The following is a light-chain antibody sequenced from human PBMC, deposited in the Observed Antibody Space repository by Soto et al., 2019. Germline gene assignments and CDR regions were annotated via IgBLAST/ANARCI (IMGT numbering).Light chain of an antibody. V-gene: IGKV3-15*01. J-gene: IGKJ1*01. CDR3: QQYTNWRT. CDR2: DAS. Sequence: EVVLTQSPGTLSLSPGERATLSCRASQSVSSNLAWYQQKPGQAPRLLIYDASTRATRIPARFSGSGSGTEFTLTISSLQSEDFAVYYCQQYTNWRTFGQGTKVDIK. CDR1: QSVSSN.